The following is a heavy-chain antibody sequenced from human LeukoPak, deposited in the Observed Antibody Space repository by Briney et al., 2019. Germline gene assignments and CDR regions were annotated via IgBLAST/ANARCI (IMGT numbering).Heavy chain of an antibody. D-gene: IGHD4-11*01. CDR2: IIPIFGTA. CDR1: GGTFSSYA. V-gene: IGHV1-69*13. CDR3: ARVASPLFYSSRPGPNWFDP. Sequence: ASVKVSCTASGGTFSSYAISWVRQAPGQGLEWMGGIIPIFGTANYAQKFQGRVTITADESTSTAYMELSSLRSEDTAVYYCARVASPLFYSSRPGPNWFDPWGQGTLVTVSS. J-gene: IGHJ5*02.